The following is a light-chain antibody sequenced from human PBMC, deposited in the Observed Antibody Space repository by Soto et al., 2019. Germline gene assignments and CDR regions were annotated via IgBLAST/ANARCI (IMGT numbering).Light chain of an antibody. J-gene: IGKJ4*01. V-gene: IGKV3-20*01. CDR1: QSVSSND. Sequence: EIVLTQSPGTLSLSPGERGTLSCRASQSVSSNDLAWYQQKPGQAPRLLIYGASSRATGIPDRFSGSGSGRDFTLIINRLEPEDFAVYRCQQYAISPPTFGGGTKVEIK. CDR2: GAS. CDR3: QQYAISPPT.